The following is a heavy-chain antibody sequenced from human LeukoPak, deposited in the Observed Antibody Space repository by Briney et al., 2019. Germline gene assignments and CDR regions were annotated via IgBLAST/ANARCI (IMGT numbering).Heavy chain of an antibody. CDR3: ASRKKLGATHGLYYYGMDV. J-gene: IGHJ6*02. CDR2: ISSSSSTI. CDR1: GFTFSSYS. Sequence: PGGSLRLSCAASGFTFSSYSMNWVRQAPGKGLEWVSYISSSSSTIYYADSVKGRFTISRDNAKNSLYLQMNSLRAEDTAVYYCASRKKLGATHGLYYYGMDVWGQGTTVTVSS. D-gene: IGHD1-26*01. V-gene: IGHV3-48*04.